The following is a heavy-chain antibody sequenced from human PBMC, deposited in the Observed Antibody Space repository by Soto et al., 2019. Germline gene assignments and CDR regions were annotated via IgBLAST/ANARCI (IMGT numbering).Heavy chain of an antibody. CDR2: IYYSGST. CDR1: GGSISSYY. J-gene: IGHJ5*02. CDR3: ARRNYDILTGYWGTNNWFDP. Sequence: SETLSLTCTVSGGSISSYYWSWIRQPPGKGLEWIGYIYYSGSTNYNPSLKSRVTISVDTSKNQFSLKLSSVTAADTAVYYCARRNYDILTGYWGTNNWFDPWGQGTLVTVSS. D-gene: IGHD3-9*01. V-gene: IGHV4-59*08.